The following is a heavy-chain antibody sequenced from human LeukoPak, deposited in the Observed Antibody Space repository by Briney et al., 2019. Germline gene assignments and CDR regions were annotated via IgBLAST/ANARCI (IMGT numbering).Heavy chain of an antibody. CDR1: GYTFTGYY. V-gene: IGHV1-2*02. D-gene: IGHD4-17*01. Sequence: ASVKLSCKASGYTFTGYYMHWVRQAPGQGLEWMVWINPNSDGTNYTQKFQGRVTMTRDTSISTAYMELSRLRSDDTAVYYCARDYGDYASAFDIWGQGTMVTVSS. CDR3: ARDYGDYASAFDI. CDR2: INPNSDGT. J-gene: IGHJ3*02.